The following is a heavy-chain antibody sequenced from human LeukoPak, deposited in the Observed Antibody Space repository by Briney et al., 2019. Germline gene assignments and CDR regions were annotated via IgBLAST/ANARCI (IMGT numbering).Heavy chain of an antibody. J-gene: IGHJ6*02. V-gene: IGHV3-74*01. CDR2: INFDGGST. CDR1: GFTFSSSW. Sequence: PGGSLRLSCAASGFTFSSSWMFWVRQAPGKGLLWVSRINFDGGSTSYADTVKGRFTISRDNAENTPYLQLNSLRAEDTAVYYCARGPMVRGAYGMDVWGQGTTVTVSS. CDR3: ARGPMVRGAYGMDV. D-gene: IGHD3-10*01.